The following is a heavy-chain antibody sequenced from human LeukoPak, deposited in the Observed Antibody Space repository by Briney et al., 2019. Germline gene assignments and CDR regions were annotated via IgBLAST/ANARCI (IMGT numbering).Heavy chain of an antibody. CDR3: ARSDSSGWYEPYYFDY. D-gene: IGHD6-19*01. Sequence: GGSLRLSCAASGFTFSSYSMNWVRQAPGKGLEWVSYISSSSSTIYYADSVKGRFTISRDNAKNSLYLQMNSLRAEDTAVYYCARSDSSGWYEPYYFDYWGQGTLVTVSS. CDR2: ISSSSSTI. V-gene: IGHV3-48*01. CDR1: GFTFSSYS. J-gene: IGHJ4*02.